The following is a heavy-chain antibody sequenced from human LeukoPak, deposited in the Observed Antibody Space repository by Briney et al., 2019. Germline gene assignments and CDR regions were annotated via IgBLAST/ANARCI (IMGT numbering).Heavy chain of an antibody. Sequence: GGSLRLSCAASGFTFNRDWTAWVRQAPGKGLEWVANIKEDGSEKNYVDSVKGRFTISRDNAKTSLYLQMNSLRAEDTAVYFCARVPYGNYHYYYMDVWGKGTTVTVSS. V-gene: IGHV3-7*03. CDR2: IKEDGSEK. CDR3: ARVPYGNYHYYYMDV. J-gene: IGHJ6*03. CDR1: GFTFNRDW. D-gene: IGHD3-10*01.